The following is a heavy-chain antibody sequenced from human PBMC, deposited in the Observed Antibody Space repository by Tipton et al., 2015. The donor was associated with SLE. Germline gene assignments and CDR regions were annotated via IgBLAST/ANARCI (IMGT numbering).Heavy chain of an antibody. CDR2: INHSGTT. Sequence: TLSLTCAVYGGSFSGYYWTWIRQPPGKGLEWIGEINHSGTTNYNPSLKSRVTISIDTSMNQFSLKLNSVTAADTAVYYCARGRGRITIFGVVAYDYWGQGTLVTVSS. D-gene: IGHD3-3*01. V-gene: IGHV4-34*01. CDR3: ARGRGRITIFGVVAYDY. CDR1: GGSFSGYY. J-gene: IGHJ4*02.